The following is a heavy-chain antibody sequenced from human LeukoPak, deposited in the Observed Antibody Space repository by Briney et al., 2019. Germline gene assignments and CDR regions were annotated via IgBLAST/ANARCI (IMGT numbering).Heavy chain of an antibody. V-gene: IGHV1-18*01. CDR1: GYTFLSHG. CDR3: ARSQAVVSPSLYYYYMDV. CDR2: TSANNRNT. Sequence: ASVKVSCKASGYTFLSHGFSWVRQAPGQGLEWMGWTSANNRNTNYAQRLQGRATMTTDTSTNTAYMELRTLRSDDTAVYYCARSQAVVSPSLYYYYMDVWGKGTTVIVSS. J-gene: IGHJ6*03. D-gene: IGHD2-2*01.